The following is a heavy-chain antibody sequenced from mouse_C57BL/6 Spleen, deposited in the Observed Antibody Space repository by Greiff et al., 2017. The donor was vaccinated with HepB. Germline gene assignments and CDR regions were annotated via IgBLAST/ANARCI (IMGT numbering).Heavy chain of an antibody. D-gene: IGHD4-1*01. CDR3: AKTSPAGTGAWFAY. CDR2: IWRGGST. CDR1: GFSLTSYG. Sequence: VQLKESGPGLVQPSQSLSITCTVSGFSLTSYGVHWVRQSPGKGLEWLGVIWRGGSTDYNAAFMSRLSITKDNSKSQVFFKMNSLQADDTAIYYCAKTSPAGTGAWFAYWGQGTLVTVSA. J-gene: IGHJ3*01. V-gene: IGHV2-5*01.